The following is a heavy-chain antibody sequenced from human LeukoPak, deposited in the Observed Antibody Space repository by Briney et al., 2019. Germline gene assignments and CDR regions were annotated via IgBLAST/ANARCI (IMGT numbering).Heavy chain of an antibody. CDR1: GGSVSNSLYY. CDR2: IYYNGDT. J-gene: IGHJ4*02. V-gene: IGHV4-61*01. D-gene: IGHD1-26*01. CDR3: AKYGPQDSGSSHFDY. Sequence: SETLSLTCTVSGGSVSNSLYYWSWIRQPPGKGLEWIGYIYYNGDTNYNPSLKSRVIISIDTSSNQFSLRLNSMTAADTAIYYCAKYGPQDSGSSHFDYWGQGALVTVSS.